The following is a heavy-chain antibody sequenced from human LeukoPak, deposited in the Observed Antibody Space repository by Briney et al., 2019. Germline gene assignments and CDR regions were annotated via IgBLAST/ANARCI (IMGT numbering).Heavy chain of an antibody. CDR3: ARVGLPYYYYGMDV. CDR2: IWYDGSNK. V-gene: IGHV3-33*01. D-gene: IGHD5-12*01. CDR1: GFTFSSYG. J-gene: IGHJ6*02. Sequence: GGSLRLSCAASGFTFSSYGMHWVRQAPGKGLEWVAVIWYDGSNKYYADSVKGRFTISRDNSKNTLYLQMNSLRAEDTAVYYRARVGLPYYYYGMDVWGQGTTVTVSS.